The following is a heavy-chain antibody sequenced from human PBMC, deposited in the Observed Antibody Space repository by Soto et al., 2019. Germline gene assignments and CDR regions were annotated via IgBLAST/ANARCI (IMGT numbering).Heavy chain of an antibody. CDR3: AKDDASGEYFDY. V-gene: IGHV3-23*01. J-gene: IGHJ4*02. D-gene: IGHD3-10*01. CDR2: ISGSGGST. Sequence: HPGGSLRLSCAASGFTFSSYAMSWVRQAPGKGLEWVSAISGSGGSTYYADSVRGRLTISRDNSKNTLYLQMNSLRAEDTAVYYCAKDDASGEYFDYWGQGTLVTVS. CDR1: GFTFSSYA.